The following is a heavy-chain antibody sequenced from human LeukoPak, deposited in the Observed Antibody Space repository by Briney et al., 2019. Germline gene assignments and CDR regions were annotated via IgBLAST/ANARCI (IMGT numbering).Heavy chain of an antibody. V-gene: IGHV4-34*01. CDR1: GGSFSGYY. CDR2: INHSGST. J-gene: IGHJ4*02. CDR3: ARLPYYYDSSGYYYFSFDY. Sequence: SETLSLTRAVYGGSFSGYYWSWIRQPPGKGLEWIGEINHSGSTNYNPSLKSRVTISVDTSKNQFSLKLSSVTAADTAVYYCARLPYYYDSSGYYYFSFDYWGQGTLVTVSS. D-gene: IGHD3-22*01.